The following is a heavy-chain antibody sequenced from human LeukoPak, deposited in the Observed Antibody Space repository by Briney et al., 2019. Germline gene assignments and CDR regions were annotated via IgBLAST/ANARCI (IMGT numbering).Heavy chain of an antibody. V-gene: IGHV3-23*01. J-gene: IGHJ4*02. CDR1: GFTFSSYA. Sequence: GSLRLSCAASGFTFSSYAMNWVRQAPGKGLEWVSTISGSGGGTYYADSVKGRFTISRDNSKNTLYLQMNSLRAEDTALYYCAKGPEYSSSSGIDYWGQGTLVTVSS. D-gene: IGHD6-6*01. CDR2: ISGSGGGT. CDR3: AKGPEYSSSSGIDY.